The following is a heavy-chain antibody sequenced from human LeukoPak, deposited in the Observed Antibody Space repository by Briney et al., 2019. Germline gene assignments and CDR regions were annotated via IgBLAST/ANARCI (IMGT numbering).Heavy chain of an antibody. D-gene: IGHD5-12*01. CDR1: GGSISSYY. CDR2: IYYSGST. J-gene: IGHJ4*02. Sequence: SETLSLTCTVSGGSISSYYWSWIRQPPGKGLEWIGYIYYSGSTNNNPSLKSRVTISVDTSKNQFSLKLSSVTAADTAVYYCARGPLGSGYTYFDYWGQGTLVTVSS. V-gene: IGHV4-59*01. CDR3: ARGPLGSGYTYFDY.